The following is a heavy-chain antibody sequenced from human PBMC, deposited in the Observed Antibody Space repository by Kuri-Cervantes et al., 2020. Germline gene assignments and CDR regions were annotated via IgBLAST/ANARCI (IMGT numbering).Heavy chain of an antibody. V-gene: IGHV1-2*02. D-gene: IGHD1-1*01. CDR1: GGTFSSYA. CDR2: INPSSGGT. CDR3: ASALDQDSYYMDV. J-gene: IGHJ6*03. Sequence: ASVKVSCKASGGTFSSYAISWVRQAPGQGLEWMGWINPSSGGTKYAQKFQGRVTMTRDTSISTAYMELSRLRSDDTAVYYCASALDQDSYYMDVWGKGTTVTVSS.